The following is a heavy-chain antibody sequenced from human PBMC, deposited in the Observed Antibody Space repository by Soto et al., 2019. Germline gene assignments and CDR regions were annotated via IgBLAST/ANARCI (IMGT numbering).Heavy chain of an antibody. CDR1: GGIISNGDYH. CDR3: AREGGYDSPHGC. Sequence: SETLSLTCTVSGGIISNGDYHWSWLRQPPGKGLEWIGYTYPSGSTYYNASLRSRVTISIDASKNQFSLKLNSVTAADTAVYYCAREGGYDSPHGCWGQGTLVTVSS. D-gene: IGHD5-12*01. V-gene: IGHV4-30-4*01. CDR2: TYPSGST. J-gene: IGHJ4*02.